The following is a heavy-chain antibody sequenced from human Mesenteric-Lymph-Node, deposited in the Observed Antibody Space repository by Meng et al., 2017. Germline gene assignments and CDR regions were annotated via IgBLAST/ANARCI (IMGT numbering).Heavy chain of an antibody. D-gene: IGHD3-10*01. J-gene: IGHJ4*02. CDR1: GGSFSGYY. CDR2: INHSGST. CDR3: ARGRRSITMVRGVPFDY. V-gene: IGHV4-34*01. Sequence: QVELQQGGVGLLAPSETLAPTCVVYGGSFSGYYWSWIRQPPGKGLEWIGEINHSGSTNYNPSLKSRVTISVDTSKNQFSLNLNSVTAADTAVYYCARGRRSITMVRGVPFDYWGQGTLVTVSS.